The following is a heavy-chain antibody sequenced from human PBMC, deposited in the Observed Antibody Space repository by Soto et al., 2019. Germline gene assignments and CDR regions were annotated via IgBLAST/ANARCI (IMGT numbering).Heavy chain of an antibody. CDR2: IYHSGST. D-gene: IGHD1-20*01. Sequence: QLQLQESGSGLVKPSQTLSLTCAVSGGSISSGGYSWSWIRQPPGKGLEWIGYIYHSGSTYYNPSLKSRVTISVDRSKNQFSRNLSSVTAADTAVYYCARGGITGTWGLLDYWGQGTLVTVSS. CDR3: ARGGITGTWGLLDY. CDR1: GGSISSGGYS. J-gene: IGHJ4*02. V-gene: IGHV4-30-2*01.